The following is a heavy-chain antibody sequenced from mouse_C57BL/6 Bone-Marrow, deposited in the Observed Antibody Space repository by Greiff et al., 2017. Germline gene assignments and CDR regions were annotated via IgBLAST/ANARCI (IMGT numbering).Heavy chain of an antibody. CDR2: INPNNGGT. J-gene: IGHJ2*01. Sequence: VQLQQSGPELVKPGASVKISCKASGYTFTDYYMNWVKQSHGKSLEWIGDINPNNGGTSYNQKFKGKATLTVDKSSSTAYMELRSLTSEDSAVYYCARSLYYSNYYWGQGTTLTVSS. V-gene: IGHV1-26*01. CDR3: ARSLYYSNYY. CDR1: GYTFTDYY. D-gene: IGHD2-5*01.